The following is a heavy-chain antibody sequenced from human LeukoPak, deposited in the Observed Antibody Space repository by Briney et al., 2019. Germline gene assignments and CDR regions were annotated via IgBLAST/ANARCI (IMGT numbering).Heavy chain of an antibody. CDR3: ARGIPVGNDY. Sequence: PSETLSLTCTVSGGSISSGGYYWSWIRQPPGKGLEWIGYIYHSGSTYYNPSLKSRVTISVDRSKNQFSLKLSSVTAADTAVYYCARGIPVGNDYWGQGTLVTVSS. CDR2: IYHSGST. J-gene: IGHJ4*02. D-gene: IGHD1-26*01. V-gene: IGHV4-30-2*01. CDR1: GGSISSGGYY.